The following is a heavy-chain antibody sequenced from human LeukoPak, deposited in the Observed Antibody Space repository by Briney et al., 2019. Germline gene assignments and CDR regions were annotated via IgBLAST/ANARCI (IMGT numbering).Heavy chain of an antibody. CDR2: INPNSGGT. J-gene: IGHJ5*02. Sequence: ASVKVSCKASGYTLTGYYMHWVRQAPGQGLEWMGWINPNSGGTNYAQKFQGRVTMTRDTSISTAYMELSRLRSDDTAVYYCARDQDIVVVPAALRHNWFDPWGQGTLVTVSS. CDR3: ARDQDIVVVPAALRHNWFDP. V-gene: IGHV1-2*02. CDR1: GYTLTGYY. D-gene: IGHD2-2*01.